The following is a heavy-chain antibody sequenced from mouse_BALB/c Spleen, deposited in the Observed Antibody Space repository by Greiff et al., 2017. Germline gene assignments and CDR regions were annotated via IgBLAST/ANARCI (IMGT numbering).Heavy chain of an antibody. Sequence: QVQLQQSGPELVKPGASVRISCKASGYTFTSYYIHWVKQRPGQGLEWIGWIYPGNVNTKYNEKFKGKATLTADKSSSTAYMQLSSLTSEDSAVYFCARSDYRSHFDYWGQGTTLTVSS. J-gene: IGHJ2*01. CDR2: IYPGNVNT. CDR1: GYTFTSYY. V-gene: IGHV1S56*01. D-gene: IGHD2-14*01. CDR3: ARSDYRSHFDY.